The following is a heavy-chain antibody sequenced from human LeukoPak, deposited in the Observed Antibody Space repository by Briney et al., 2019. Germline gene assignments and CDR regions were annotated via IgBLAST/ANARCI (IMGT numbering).Heavy chain of an antibody. Sequence: GRSLRLSCVASGFMFSDHAFHWVRQSPDKGLEWVALIGSDGSKEYYADSVQGRFTASRENSKNTLFLQMNTLRADDTAVYFCARQMTSTRLFDSWGQGTLVTVSS. J-gene: IGHJ4*02. CDR1: GFMFSDHA. CDR2: IGSDGSKE. CDR3: ARQMTSTRLFDS. V-gene: IGHV3-30*04. D-gene: IGHD5/OR15-5a*01.